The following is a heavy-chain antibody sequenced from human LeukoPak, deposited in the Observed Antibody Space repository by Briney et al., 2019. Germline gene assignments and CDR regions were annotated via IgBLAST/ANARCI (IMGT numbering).Heavy chain of an antibody. V-gene: IGHV1-24*01. CDR3: ATDRLEIYALHI. D-gene: IGHD1-1*01. CDR1: GYTLTELS. Sequence: ASVKVSCKVSGYTLTELSMHWVQQAPGKGLEWMGGFEPEEGEHGETIYAQKFEGRLTLTEDTATDTAYMELVSLTSADTAVYCCATDRLEIYALHIWGQGTVVTVSS. CDR2: FEPEEGEHGET. J-gene: IGHJ3*02.